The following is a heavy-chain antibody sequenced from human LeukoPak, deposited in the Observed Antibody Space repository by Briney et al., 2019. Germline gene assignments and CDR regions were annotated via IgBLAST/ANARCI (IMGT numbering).Heavy chain of an antibody. Sequence: ASVKVSCKFSGYTLTELSMHWVRQAPGKGLEWMGGFDPEDGETIYAQKFQGRVTMTEDTSTDTAYMELSSLRSEDTAVYYCATGEVGATSDYFDYWGQGTLVTVSS. CDR3: ATGEVGATSDYFDY. CDR2: FDPEDGET. D-gene: IGHD1-26*01. CDR1: GYTLTELS. J-gene: IGHJ4*02. V-gene: IGHV1-24*01.